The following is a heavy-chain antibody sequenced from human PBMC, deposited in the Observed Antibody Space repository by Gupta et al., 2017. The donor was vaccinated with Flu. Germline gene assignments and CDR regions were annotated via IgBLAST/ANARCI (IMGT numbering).Heavy chain of an antibody. Sequence: QVQLVESGGGLVKHGGSLRLSCTASGFSFNNFYMTWIRQAPGKGLEWVADISANSVYIYYADSVKGRFTISRDNANNSLYLLMNSLGADDTAVYYCTRSLPSRTTVPFSDYWGQGTLVTVSS. CDR2: ISANSVYI. CDR3: TRSLPSRTTVPFSDY. J-gene: IGHJ4*02. V-gene: IGHV3-11*05. CDR1: GFSFNNFY. D-gene: IGHD4-17*01.